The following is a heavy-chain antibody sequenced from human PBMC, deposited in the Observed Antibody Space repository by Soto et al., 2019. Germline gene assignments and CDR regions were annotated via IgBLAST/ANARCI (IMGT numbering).Heavy chain of an antibody. CDR1: GFTFSSYA. CDR3: ARDQSRGSSVLMDV. Sequence: GGSLRLSCAASGFTFSSYAMHWVRQAPGKGLEWVAVISYDGSNKYYADSVKGRFTISRDNSKNTLYLQMNSLRAEDTAVYYCARDQSRGSSVLMDVWGQGTTVTVSS. V-gene: IGHV3-30-3*01. D-gene: IGHD2-2*01. J-gene: IGHJ6*02. CDR2: ISYDGSNK.